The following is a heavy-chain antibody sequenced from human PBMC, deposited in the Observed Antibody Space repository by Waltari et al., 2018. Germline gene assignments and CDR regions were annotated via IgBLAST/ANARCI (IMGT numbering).Heavy chain of an antibody. D-gene: IGHD6-19*01. CDR2: IKQDGSEK. CDR1: GFTLSSFW. CDR3: ATSGWYCFDY. J-gene: IGHJ4*02. V-gene: IGHV3-7*01. Sequence: EMKLVESGGGLVQPGGSLRLSCAAAGFTLSSFWMNWVRQTPGKGLEWVAGIKQDGSEKYYADSVKGRFTISRDNAKNSLYLQMNSLRAEDTAVYYCATSGWYCFDYWGQGTLVTVSS.